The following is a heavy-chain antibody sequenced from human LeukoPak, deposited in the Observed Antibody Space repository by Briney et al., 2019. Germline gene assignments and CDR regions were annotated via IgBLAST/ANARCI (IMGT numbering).Heavy chain of an antibody. CDR2: IYHSGST. J-gene: IGHJ4*02. V-gene: IGHV4-30-2*01. CDR3: ASSYYYDSSGLDY. Sequence: SQTLSLNCAVSGGSISSGGYSWSWIRQPPGKGLEWIGYIYHSGSTYYSPSLKSRVTISVDRSKNQFSLKLSSVTAADTAVYYCASSYYYDSSGLDYWGQGTLVTVSS. D-gene: IGHD3-22*01. CDR1: GGSISSGGYS.